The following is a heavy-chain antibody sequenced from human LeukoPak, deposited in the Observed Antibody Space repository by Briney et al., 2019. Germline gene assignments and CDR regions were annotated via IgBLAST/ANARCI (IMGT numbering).Heavy chain of an antibody. CDR2: ISYDGSNK. CDR1: GFTFSSYA. J-gene: IGHJ4*02. CDR3: ARGRVGPSLN. V-gene: IGHV3-30*01. Sequence: GGSLRLSCAASGFTFSSYAMHWVRQAPGKGLEWVAVISYDGSNKYYADSVKGRFTISRDNSKNTLYLQMNSLEAEDTAVYYCARGRVGPSLNWGQGTLVTVSS.